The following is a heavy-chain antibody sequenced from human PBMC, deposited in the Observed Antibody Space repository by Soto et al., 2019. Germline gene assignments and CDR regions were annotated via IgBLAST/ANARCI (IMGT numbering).Heavy chain of an antibody. CDR3: ARVESYYYDSSGYYYSNWFDP. D-gene: IGHD3-22*01. V-gene: IGHV4-4*02. J-gene: IGHJ5*02. CDR2: IYHSGST. Sequence: QVQLQESGPGLVKPSGTLSLTCAVSGGSISSSNWWSWVRQPPGKGLEWIGEIYHSGSTNYNPSLKSRGLISVDKSKNQFSLKLSSVTAADTAVYYCARVESYYYDSSGYYYSNWFDPWGQGTLVTVSS. CDR1: GGSISSSNW.